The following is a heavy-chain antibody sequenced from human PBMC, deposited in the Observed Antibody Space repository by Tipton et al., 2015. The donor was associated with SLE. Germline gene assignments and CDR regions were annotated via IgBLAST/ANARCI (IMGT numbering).Heavy chain of an antibody. D-gene: IGHD7-27*01. CDR3: ARDTGVDIDY. Sequence: TLSLTCAVYGGSFSGYYWSWIRQPPGKGLEWIGEINHSGSTNYNPSLKSRVTISVDTSKNQFSLKLRSVTAADTAIYYCARDTGVDIDYWGQGILVTVSS. CDR1: GGSFSGYY. V-gene: IGHV4-34*01. CDR2: INHSGST. J-gene: IGHJ4*02.